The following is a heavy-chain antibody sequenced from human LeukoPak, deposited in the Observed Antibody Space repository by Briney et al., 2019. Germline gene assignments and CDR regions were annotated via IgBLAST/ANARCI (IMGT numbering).Heavy chain of an antibody. D-gene: IGHD3-3*01. CDR1: GGSISSSSYY. J-gene: IGHJ5*02. CDR2: IYYSGST. Sequence: PSETLSLTCTVSGGSISSSSYYWGWIRQPPGKGLEWIGSIYYSGSTNYNPSLKSRVTISVDTSKNQFSLKLSSVTAADTAVYYCASRPYYDFWSGYYSGRGEYNWFDPWGQGTLVTVSS. V-gene: IGHV4-39*07. CDR3: ASRPYYDFWSGYYSGRGEYNWFDP.